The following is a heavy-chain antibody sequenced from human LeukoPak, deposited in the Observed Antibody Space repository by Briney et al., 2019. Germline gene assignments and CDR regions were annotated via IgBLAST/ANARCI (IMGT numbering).Heavy chain of an antibody. CDR1: GFPFRSYW. J-gene: IGHJ4*02. CDR3: ARAYFDNSGYYVGY. Sequence: PGGSLRLSCAASGFPFRSYWMHWVRQPPGKGMVWDSSINSDGSSRSYADSVKGRFTISRDNAKNTLYLQMNSLRVEDTAVYYCARAYFDNSGYYVGYWGQGSLVTVSA. D-gene: IGHD3-22*01. V-gene: IGHV3-74*01. CDR2: INSDGSSR.